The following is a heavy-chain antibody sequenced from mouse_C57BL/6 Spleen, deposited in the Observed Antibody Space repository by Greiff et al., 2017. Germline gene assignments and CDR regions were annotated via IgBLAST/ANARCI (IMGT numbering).Heavy chain of an antibody. CDR2: INPNNGGT. V-gene: IGHV1-18*01. D-gene: IGHD2-2*01. CDR3: ARSTMVTTWYFGG. CDR1: GYTFTDYN. Sequence: EVQLQQSGPELVKPGASVKISCKASGYTFTDYNMDWVKQSHGKSLEWIGDINPNNGGTIYNQKFKGKATLTVDKSSSTAYMELRSLTSEDTAVYYCARSTMVTTWYFGGWGTGTTVTVSS. J-gene: IGHJ1*03.